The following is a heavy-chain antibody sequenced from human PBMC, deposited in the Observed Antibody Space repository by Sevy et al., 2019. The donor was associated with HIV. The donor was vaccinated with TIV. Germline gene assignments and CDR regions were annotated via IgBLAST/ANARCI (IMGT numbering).Heavy chain of an antibody. J-gene: IGHJ1*01. CDR3: AKNHYELVSYFEH. Sequence: GGSLRLSCSTSRVSFTNPAMSWLRQAPGKGLEWVANISGSGGTKYYAGSVRGRFSISRDDSEDTVYLQMSSLRAEDTAVYYCAKNHYELVSYFEHWGQCTLVTVSS. CDR2: ISGSGGTK. D-gene: IGHD3-22*01. CDR1: RVSFTNPA. V-gene: IGHV3-23*01.